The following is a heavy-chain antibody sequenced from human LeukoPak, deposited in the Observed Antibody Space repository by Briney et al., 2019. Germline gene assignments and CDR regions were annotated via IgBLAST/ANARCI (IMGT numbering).Heavy chain of an antibody. J-gene: IGHJ6*02. CDR2: INHNAETI. V-gene: IGHV3-48*02. Sequence: GGSLRLSCAASGFTFSSYVMSWVRQAPGKGLEWVSYINHNAETIYYADSVKGRFTISRDNAKNVLYLQMNRLRDGDTAVYYCARHSEDYGDYGPNYYGMDVWGQGTTVTVSS. CDR3: ARHSEDYGDYGPNYYGMDV. D-gene: IGHD4-17*01. CDR1: GFTFSSYV.